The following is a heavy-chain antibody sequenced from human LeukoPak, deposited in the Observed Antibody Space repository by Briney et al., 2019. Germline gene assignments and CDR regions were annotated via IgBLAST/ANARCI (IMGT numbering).Heavy chain of an antibody. J-gene: IGHJ5*02. CDR3: AREGYCSGGSCDNWFDP. D-gene: IGHD2-15*01. CDR2: IYHSGST. CDR1: GGSISSGGYS. Sequence: PSETLSLTCAVSGGSISSGGYSWSWIRQPPGKGLEWIGYIYHSGSTYYNPSLKSRVTISVDRPKNQFSLNLSSVTAAETAVYYCAREGYCSGGSCDNWFDPWGQGTLVTVSS. V-gene: IGHV4-30-2*01.